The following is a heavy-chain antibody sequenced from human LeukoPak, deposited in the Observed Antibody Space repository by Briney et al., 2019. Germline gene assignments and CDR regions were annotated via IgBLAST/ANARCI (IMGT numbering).Heavy chain of an antibody. D-gene: IGHD4-23*01. J-gene: IGHJ5*02. CDR2: ISYDGSNK. CDR3: ARESTVVTPTNWFDP. Sequence: GGSLRLSCAASGFTFSSYAMHWVRQAPGKGLEWVAVISYDGSNKYYADSVKGRFTISRDNSKNTLYLQMNSLRAGDTAVYYCARESTVVTPTNWFDPWGQGTLVTVSS. V-gene: IGHV3-30-3*01. CDR1: GFTFSSYA.